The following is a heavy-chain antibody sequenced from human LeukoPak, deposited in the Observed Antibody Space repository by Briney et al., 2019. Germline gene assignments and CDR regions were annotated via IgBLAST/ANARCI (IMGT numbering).Heavy chain of an antibody. Sequence: PGGSLRLSCAASGFTFSSYGIHWVRQAPGKGLEWVAVISYDGSNEYYEDSVKGRFTISRDNSKNTLYLQMNSLRAEDTAVYYCAKGWSPSPPNYYYYALDVWGLGTTVTVSS. V-gene: IGHV3-30*18. D-gene: IGHD1-1*01. CDR2: ISYDGSNE. CDR1: GFTFSSYG. J-gene: IGHJ6*02. CDR3: AKGWSPSPPNYYYYALDV.